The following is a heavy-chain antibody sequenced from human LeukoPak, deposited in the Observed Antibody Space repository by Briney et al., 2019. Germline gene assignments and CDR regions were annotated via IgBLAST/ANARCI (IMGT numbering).Heavy chain of an antibody. V-gene: IGHV3-30*18. D-gene: IGHD3-22*01. CDR2: ISYDGSNK. CDR1: GFTFSSYA. CDR3: AKVVYDSSGYVDY. Sequence: GGSLRLSCAASGFTFSSYAMSWVRQAPGKGLEWVAVISYDGSNKYYADSVKGRFTISRDNSKNTLYLQMNSLRAEDTAVYYCAKVVYDSSGYVDYWGQGTLVTVSS. J-gene: IGHJ4*02.